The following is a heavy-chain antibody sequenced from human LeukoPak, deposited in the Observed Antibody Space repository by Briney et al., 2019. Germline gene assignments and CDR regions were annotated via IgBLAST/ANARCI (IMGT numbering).Heavy chain of an antibody. CDR2: ISGSGGST. D-gene: IGHD3-22*01. Sequence: PGGSLRLSCAASRFAFSSYTMNWVRQAPGKGLEWVSAISGSGGSTYYADSVKGRFTISRDNAKNSLYLQMNSLRAEDTAIYYCARDGDSSGYSYYFDYWGQGTLVTVSS. CDR1: RFAFSSYT. V-gene: IGHV3-23*01. J-gene: IGHJ4*02. CDR3: ARDGDSSGYSYYFDY.